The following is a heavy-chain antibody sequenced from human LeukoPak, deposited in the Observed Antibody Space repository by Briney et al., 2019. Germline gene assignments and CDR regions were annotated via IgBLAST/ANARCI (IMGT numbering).Heavy chain of an antibody. CDR2: IIPILGIA. Sequence: GASVKVSCKASGGTFSSYAISWVRQAPGQGLEWMGRIIPILGIANYAQKFPGRVTITADKSTSTAYMELSSLRSEDTAVYYCARQTVVVYYFDYWGQGTLVTVSS. D-gene: IGHD3-22*01. CDR1: GGTFSSYA. J-gene: IGHJ4*02. V-gene: IGHV1-69*04. CDR3: ARQTVVVYYFDY.